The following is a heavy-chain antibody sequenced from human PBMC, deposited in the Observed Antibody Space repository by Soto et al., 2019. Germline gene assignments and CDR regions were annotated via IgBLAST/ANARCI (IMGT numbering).Heavy chain of an antibody. CDR1: GFTFSSYA. J-gene: IGHJ4*02. CDR3: AKSSGSYYFTPFDY. CDR2: IGGSGGST. Sequence: VGSLRLSCAASGFTFSSYAMSWVRQAPGKGLEWVSAIGGSGGSTYYADSVKGRFAISRDNSKNTLYLQMNSLRAEDTAVYYCAKSSGSYYFTPFDYWGQGTLVTVSS. V-gene: IGHV3-23*01. D-gene: IGHD1-26*01.